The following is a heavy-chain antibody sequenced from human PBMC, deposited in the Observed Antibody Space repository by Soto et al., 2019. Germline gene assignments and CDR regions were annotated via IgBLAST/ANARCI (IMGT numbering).Heavy chain of an antibody. D-gene: IGHD3-16*02. V-gene: IGHV3-21*01. CDR2: ISSSSSYI. J-gene: IGHJ3*01. CDR3: ARAQTARIMITFGGVIVN. CDR1: GFTFSSYS. Sequence: EVQLVESGGGLVKPGGSLRLSCAASGFTFSSYSMNWVRQAPGKGLEWVSSISSSSSYIYYADSVKGRFTISRDNAKNSLYLQMNSLRAEDTAVYYCARAQTARIMITFGGVIVNWGQGTMVTVSS.